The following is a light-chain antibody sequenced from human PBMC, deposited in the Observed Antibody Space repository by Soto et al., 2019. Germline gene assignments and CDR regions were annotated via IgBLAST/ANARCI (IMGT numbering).Light chain of an antibody. Sequence: QPVLTQPPSASGTPGQRVTISCSGSSSNIGGNTVNWYQQLPGTAPKLLIHTNNQWPSGVPDRFSGSKSGTSASLAITGLQSEDEADYYCSAWDDSLNGHVVFGGGTKLTVL. J-gene: IGLJ2*01. CDR2: TNN. CDR3: SAWDDSLNGHVV. V-gene: IGLV1-44*01. CDR1: SSNIGGNT.